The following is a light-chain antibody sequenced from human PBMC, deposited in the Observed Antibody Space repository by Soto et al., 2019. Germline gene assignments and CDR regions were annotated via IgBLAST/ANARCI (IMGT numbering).Light chain of an antibody. CDR1: SSDVGSYNR. J-gene: IGLJ1*01. CDR2: EVS. Sequence: QSALTQPPPVSGSPGQSVTISCTGTSSDVGSYNRVSWYQQPPGTAPKLMIYEVSNRPSGVPDRFSGSKSGNTASLTISGLQAEDEADYYCSLYTSSSTFVFGTRTKVTVL. V-gene: IGLV2-18*01. CDR3: SLYTSSSTFV.